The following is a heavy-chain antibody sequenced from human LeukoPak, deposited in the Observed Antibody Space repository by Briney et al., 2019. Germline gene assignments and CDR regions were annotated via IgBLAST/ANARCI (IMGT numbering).Heavy chain of an antibody. D-gene: IGHD3-22*01. CDR2: IRSKAYGGTT. CDR3: TRVTYYYDNSGYFHFDS. CDR1: GFTFGDYA. Sequence: QPGRSLRLSCTASGFTFGDYAMSWFRQAPGKGLEWVGFIRSKAYGGTTEYAASVKGRFSSSRDDSKSIAYLQMNSLKTEDTAVYFCTRVTYYYDNSGYFHFDSWGQGSLVTVSS. J-gene: IGHJ4*02. V-gene: IGHV3-49*03.